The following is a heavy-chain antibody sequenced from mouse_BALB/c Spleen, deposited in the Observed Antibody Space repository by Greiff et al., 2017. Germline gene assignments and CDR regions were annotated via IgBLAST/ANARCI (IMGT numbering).Heavy chain of an antibody. V-gene: IGHV2-6-4*01. D-gene: IGHD2-1*01. J-gene: IGHJ4*01. Sequence: VQLVESGPGLVAPSQSLSITCTVSGFSLSRYSVHWVRQPPGKGLEWLGMIWGGGSTDYNSALKSRLSISKDNSKSQVFLKMNSLQTDDTAMYYCARNKWDLLFFDMDYWGQGTSVTVSS. CDR3: ARNKWDLLFFDMDY. CDR2: IWGGGST. CDR1: GFSLSRYS.